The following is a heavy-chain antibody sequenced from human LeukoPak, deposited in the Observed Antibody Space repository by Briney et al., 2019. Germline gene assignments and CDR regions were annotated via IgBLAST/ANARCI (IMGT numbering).Heavy chain of an antibody. D-gene: IGHD3-22*01. J-gene: IGHJ4*02. CDR2: IKTKSDGGTT. CDR1: GFTFTGAW. CDR3: TTENPYCYDSSCYLRTSPNDY. V-gene: IGHV3-15*01. Sequence: GGSLRLSCVASGFTFTGAWMSWVRQAPGKGLEWVGHIKTKSDGGTTDHAAPVKGRFTISRDDSQNTLYLQMNSLKTEDTAVYFCTTENPYCYDSSCYLRTSPNDYWGQGTLVTVSS.